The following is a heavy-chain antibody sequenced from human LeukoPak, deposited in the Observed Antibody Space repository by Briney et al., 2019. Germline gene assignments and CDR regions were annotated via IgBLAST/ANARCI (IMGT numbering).Heavy chain of an antibody. Sequence: GASVKVSCKASGYTFTSYGISWVRQAPGQGLEWMGWISAYNGNTNYAQKLQGRVTMTTDTSTSTAYMELRSLRTDDTAVYYCARDGIAVAGTWFFDYWGQGTLVTVSS. J-gene: IGHJ4*02. CDR2: ISAYNGNT. V-gene: IGHV1-18*01. D-gene: IGHD6-19*01. CDR1: GYTFTSYG. CDR3: ARDGIAVAGTWFFDY.